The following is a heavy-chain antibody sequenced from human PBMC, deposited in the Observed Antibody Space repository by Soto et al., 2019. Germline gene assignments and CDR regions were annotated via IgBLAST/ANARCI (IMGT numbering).Heavy chain of an antibody. CDR1: GGTFSSFA. Sequence: QVQLVQSGAEVKKPGSSVNVSCKASGGTFSSFAFSWVRQAPGQGLEWMGDIIPIFGKTSYAQKFQGRVTMPADASTFTAYLELSSLTSDDTAVYYCARGDTHQLLRGWFDTWGQGTLVIVSS. CDR3: ARGDTHQLLRGWFDT. V-gene: IGHV1-69*01. CDR2: IIPIFGKT. J-gene: IGHJ5*02. D-gene: IGHD2-2*01.